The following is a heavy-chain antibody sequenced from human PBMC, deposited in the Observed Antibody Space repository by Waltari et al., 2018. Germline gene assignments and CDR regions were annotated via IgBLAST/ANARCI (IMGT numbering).Heavy chain of an antibody. V-gene: IGHV3-48*02. CDR2: IGSGSGFI. CDR3: VRAGQLDC. J-gene: IGHJ4*02. D-gene: IGHD5-18*01. Sequence: EVQLVESGGGLVHPGGSLRLSCAAPGFTFSTYYSNLVPQAPGKWLEWVSSIGSGSGFIYYADSVKVRFTISRDNAKDSLYLQMNSLRDEDTALYYCVRAGQLDCWGQGALVTVSS. CDR1: GFTFSTYY.